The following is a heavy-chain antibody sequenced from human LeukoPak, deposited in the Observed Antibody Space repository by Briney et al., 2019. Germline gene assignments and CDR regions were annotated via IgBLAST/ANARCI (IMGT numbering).Heavy chain of an antibody. CDR2: ISRNSNSI. CDR3: ARRGFCGGNCYLSPFDY. D-gene: IGHD2-21*01. J-gene: IGHJ4*02. Sequence: PGGSLRLSCTASGFSFEDYSIHWVRQAPGQGLEWVSGISRNSNSIQYAESVKGRFTISRDNAKNSLYLQMNSLRAEDTAFYYCARRGFCGGNCYLSPFDYWGQGALATVSS. CDR1: GFSFEDYS. V-gene: IGHV3-9*01.